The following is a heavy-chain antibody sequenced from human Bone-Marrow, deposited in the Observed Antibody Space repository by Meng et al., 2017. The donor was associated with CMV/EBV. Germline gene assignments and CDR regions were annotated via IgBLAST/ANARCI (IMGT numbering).Heavy chain of an antibody. CDR3: ARDLYSHYYYGLDV. D-gene: IGHD2-8*01. Sequence: GVSLRLYCAASGFTVSSNYMSRVRQAAGKGLEWVSYISSSSNSIYYADSVKGRFTISRDNAKISLYLQMNSQRAEDQAVNYCARDLYSHYYYGLDVWGQGTTVTVSS. CDR2: ISSSSNSI. V-gene: IGHV3-48*04. CDR1: GFTVSSNY. J-gene: IGHJ6*02.